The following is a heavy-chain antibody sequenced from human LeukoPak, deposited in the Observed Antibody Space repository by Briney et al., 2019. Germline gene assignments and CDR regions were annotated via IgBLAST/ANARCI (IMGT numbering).Heavy chain of an antibody. J-gene: IGHJ6*02. D-gene: IGHD3-10*01. CDR1: GYTFTGYY. CDR3: ARDGRGVYYYGSGSYYNWLGMDV. CDR2: INPNSGGT. V-gene: IGHV1-2*02. Sequence: GASVKVSCKASGYTFTGYYMHWVRQAPGQGLEWMGWINPNSGGTNYAQKFQGRVTMTRDTSISTAYMELSRPRSDDTAVYYCARDGRGVYYYGSGSYYNWLGMDVWGQGTTVTVSS.